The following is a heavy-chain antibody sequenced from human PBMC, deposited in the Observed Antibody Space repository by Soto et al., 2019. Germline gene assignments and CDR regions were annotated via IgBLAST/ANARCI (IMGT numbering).Heavy chain of an antibody. Sequence: QVTLKESGPVLVKPTETLTLTCTVSGFSLSNARMGVSWIRQPPGKALKWLAHIFSNDEKSYSTSLKSRLTISKDTSKSQVVLTMTNMDPVDPATYYCARIQADYDYVWGSYRSRWFDPWGQGTLVTVSS. CDR1: GFSLSNARMG. CDR3: ARIQADYDYVWGSYRSRWFDP. D-gene: IGHD3-16*02. J-gene: IGHJ5*02. CDR2: IFSNDEK. V-gene: IGHV2-26*01.